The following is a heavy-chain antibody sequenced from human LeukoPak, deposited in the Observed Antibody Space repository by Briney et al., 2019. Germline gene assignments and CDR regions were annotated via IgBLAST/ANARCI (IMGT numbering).Heavy chain of an antibody. J-gene: IGHJ6*03. D-gene: IGHD4-23*01. V-gene: IGHV4-59*01. CDR1: GGSISSYY. CDR3: ARAPHGGNYYYYYYYMDV. CDR2: IYYSGST. Sequence: SETLSLTCTVSGGSISSYYWSWIRQPPGKGLEWIGYIYYSGSTNYNPSLKSRVTISVDTSKNQFSLKLSSVTAADTAVYYCARAPHGGNYYYYYYYMDVWGKGTTVTVSS.